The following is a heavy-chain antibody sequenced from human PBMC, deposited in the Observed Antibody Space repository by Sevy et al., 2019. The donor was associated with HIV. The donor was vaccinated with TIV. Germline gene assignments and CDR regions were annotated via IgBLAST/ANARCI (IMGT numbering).Heavy chain of an antibody. J-gene: IGHJ4*02. CDR1: GFTFSDYG. CDR3: AREYYFDY. V-gene: IGHV3-23*01. Sequence: GGSLRLSCAASGFTFSDYGMTWVRQAPGKGLECVSSISNSGAGTYYTDSVKGRFIISRDNSKNTLYLQMNSLRGEDTAVYYCAREYYFDYWGQGTLVTVSS. CDR2: ISNSGAGT.